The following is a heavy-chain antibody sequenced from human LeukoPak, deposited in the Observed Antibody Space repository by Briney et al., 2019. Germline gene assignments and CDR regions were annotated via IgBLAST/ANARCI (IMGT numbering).Heavy chain of an antibody. V-gene: IGHV4-34*01. Sequence: SETPSLTCAVYGGSFSGYYWSWIRQPPGKGLEWIGEINHSGSTNYNPSLKSRVTISVDTSKNQFSLKLSSVTAADTAVYYCASTYGGNSVFDYWGQGTLVTVSS. D-gene: IGHD4-23*01. CDR2: INHSGST. J-gene: IGHJ4*02. CDR3: ASTYGGNSVFDY. CDR1: GGSFSGYY.